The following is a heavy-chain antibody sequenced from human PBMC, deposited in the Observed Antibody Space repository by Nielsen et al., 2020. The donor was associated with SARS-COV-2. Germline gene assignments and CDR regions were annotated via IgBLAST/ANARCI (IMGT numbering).Heavy chain of an antibody. J-gene: IGHJ6*03. CDR1: GFTFSSSW. Sequence: GGSLRLSCAASGFTFSSSWMHWVCQAPEKGLEWVAVISYDGSNKYYADSVKGRFTISRDNSKNTLYLQMNSLRAEDTAVYYCARAGIAARRGYYYYYMDVWGKGTTVTVSS. CDR3: ARAGIAARRGYYYYYMDV. V-gene: IGHV3-30*03. CDR2: ISYDGSNK. D-gene: IGHD6-6*01.